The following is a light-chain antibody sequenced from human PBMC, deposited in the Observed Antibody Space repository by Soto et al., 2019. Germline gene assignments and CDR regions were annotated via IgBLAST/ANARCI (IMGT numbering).Light chain of an antibody. J-gene: IGKJ4*01. V-gene: IGKV1-39*01. CDR2: GAS. CDR3: QQGSFTLT. Sequence: DIQMPQSPSSLSASVGDSVTITCRASQSISTYLNWYQQKLGKAPKLLISGASSLQGGVPSRFSGSGSGTDFTLTISSLQPEDFATYYCQQGSFTLTFGGGTKLEIK. CDR1: QSISTY.